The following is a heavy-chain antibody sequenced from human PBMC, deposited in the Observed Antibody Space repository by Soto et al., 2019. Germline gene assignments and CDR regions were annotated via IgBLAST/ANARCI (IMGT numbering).Heavy chain of an antibody. D-gene: IGHD3-3*01. CDR3: ARDGVGPFDY. CDR1: GVSISSSSYY. V-gene: IGHV4-61*03. CDR2: TSYSGNT. J-gene: IGHJ4*02. Sequence: SETLSLTCTVSGVSISSSSYYWGWIRQPPGKELEWIGITSYSGNTNYNPSLKSRVAMVVDTSKNHFSLTLSSVTAADTAVYYCARDGVGPFDYWGQGTLVTVSS.